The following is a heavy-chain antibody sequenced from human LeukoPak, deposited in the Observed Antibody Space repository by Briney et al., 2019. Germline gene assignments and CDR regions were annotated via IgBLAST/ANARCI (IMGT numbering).Heavy chain of an antibody. CDR1: GITLSNYW. Sequence: PGGSLRLSCTASGITLSNYWMHWVRQAPGKGLEWVAFIRYDGSNKYYADSVKGRFTISRDNSKNTLYLQTNSLRAEDTAVYYCAKDRIAASAYFDYWGQGTLVTVSS. J-gene: IGHJ4*02. CDR2: IRYDGSNK. D-gene: IGHD6-13*01. CDR3: AKDRIAASAYFDY. V-gene: IGHV3-30*02.